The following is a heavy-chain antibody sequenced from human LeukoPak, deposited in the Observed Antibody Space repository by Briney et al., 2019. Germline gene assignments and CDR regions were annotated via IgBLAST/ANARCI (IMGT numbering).Heavy chain of an antibody. J-gene: IGHJ4*02. CDR1: GGSISSGGYY. V-gene: IGHV4-31*03. Sequence: SETLSPTCTVSGGSISSGGYYWSWIRQHPGKGLEWIGYIYYSGSTYYNPSLKSRVTISVDTSKNQFSLKLSSVTAADTAVYYCAREPEYSDYFDYWGQGTLVTVSS. CDR3: AREPEYSDYFDY. CDR2: IYYSGST. D-gene: IGHD2-21*01.